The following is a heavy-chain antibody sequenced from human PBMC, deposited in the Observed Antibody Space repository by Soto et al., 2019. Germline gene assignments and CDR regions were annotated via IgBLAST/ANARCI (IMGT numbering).Heavy chain of an antibody. D-gene: IGHD2-8*01. V-gene: IGHV4-30-4*01. J-gene: IGHJ4*02. CDR3: ASFVGLLWGGVSPAESWGSYYFDN. CDR2: IYYSGNT. Sequence: VQLQESGPGLVKPSQTLSLTCTVSGDSITSGDYYWSWIRQPPGKGLEWIGYIYYSGNTNYNPSLKSRVNMSVDTSKNQFSLKLTSVTAADTAVYYCASFVGLLWGGVSPAESWGSYYFDNWGQGTLVTVSS. CDR1: GDSITSGDYY.